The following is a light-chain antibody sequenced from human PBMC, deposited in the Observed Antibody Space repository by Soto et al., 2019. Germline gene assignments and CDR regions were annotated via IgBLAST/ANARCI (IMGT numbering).Light chain of an antibody. V-gene: IGKV1-39*01. CDR2: AAS. CDR3: QQSYSTPPYT. Sequence: DIQMTQSPSSLSASVGDSVTITCRASQSISSYLNWYQQKPGNAPKLLIYAASSLQSGVPSRFSGSGSGTAFSLTISSLQPEDFAAYYYQQSYSTPPYTFGQGTKLEIK. J-gene: IGKJ2*01. CDR1: QSISSY.